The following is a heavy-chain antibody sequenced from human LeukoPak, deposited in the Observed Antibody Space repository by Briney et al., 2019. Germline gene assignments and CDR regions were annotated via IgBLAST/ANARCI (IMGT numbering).Heavy chain of an antibody. Sequence: SETLSLTCTVSGGSISSYYWSWIRQPPGKGLEWIGYIYYSGSTNYNPSLKSRVTISVDTSKNQFSLKLSSVTAADTAVYYCARDLGYSSSATDYWGQGTLVTVSS. J-gene: IGHJ4*02. D-gene: IGHD6-6*01. CDR3: ARDLGYSSSATDY. CDR1: GGSISSYY. CDR2: IYYSGST. V-gene: IGHV4-59*01.